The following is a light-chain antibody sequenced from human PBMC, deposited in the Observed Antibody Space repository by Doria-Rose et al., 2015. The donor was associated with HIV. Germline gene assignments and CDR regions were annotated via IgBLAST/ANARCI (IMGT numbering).Light chain of an antibody. CDR2: KAS. CDR1: QSISAW. Sequence: DIRVTQSPSTLSASVGDRVTITCRASQSISAWLAWYQQKPGKAPKLLIYKASSLESGVPSRFSGSGSGTEFTLTITSLQPDDFATYPCQHYNRPWTFGQGTKVEIK. CDR3: QHYNRPWT. V-gene: IGKV1-5*03. J-gene: IGKJ1*01.